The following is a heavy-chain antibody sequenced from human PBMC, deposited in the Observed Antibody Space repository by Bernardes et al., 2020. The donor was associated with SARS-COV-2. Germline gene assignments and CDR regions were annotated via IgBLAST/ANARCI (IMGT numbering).Heavy chain of an antibody. V-gene: IGHV3-21*01. D-gene: IGHD5-12*01. CDR1: GFAFNTYA. J-gene: IGHJ5*02. CDR3: ARTSGYGDWFDP. Sequence: GGSLRLSCAASGFAFNTYAMNWVRQAPGQGLEWVSSISSTSDNTYYADSVKGRFTISRDNVNNLLYLHMGSLRADDTAVYYCARTSGYGDWFDPWGQGTLVTVSS. CDR2: ISSTSDNT.